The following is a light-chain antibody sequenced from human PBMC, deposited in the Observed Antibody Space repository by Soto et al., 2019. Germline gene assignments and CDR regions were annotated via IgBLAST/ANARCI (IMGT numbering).Light chain of an antibody. V-gene: IGKV3-20*01. CDR3: QHFGGTTFT. J-gene: IGKJ5*01. CDR2: GAS. Sequence: EIVLTQSPGTLALYPGAIATLSCRASQSVSSSYIAWYQQRPGQTPSLLIYGASTRATGIPARFSGSGSGTHFTLTISRLEPGDFAVYYCQHFGGTTFTFGQGTRLEIK. CDR1: QSVSSSY.